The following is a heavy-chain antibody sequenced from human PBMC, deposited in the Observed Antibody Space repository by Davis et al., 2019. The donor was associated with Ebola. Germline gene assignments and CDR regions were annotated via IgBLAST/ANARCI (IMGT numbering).Heavy chain of an antibody. V-gene: IGHV3-11*01. D-gene: IGHD5-24*01. CDR2: ISSSGSTI. J-gene: IGHJ4*02. CDR3: ARDLEMATTPFDY. CDR1: GFTFSYYY. Sequence: GESLKISCAASGFTFSYYYMSWIRQAPGKGLEWLSYISSSGSTIYYADSVKGRFTISRDNAKNSLYLQMNSLRAEDTAVYYCARDLEMATTPFDYWGQGTLVTVSS.